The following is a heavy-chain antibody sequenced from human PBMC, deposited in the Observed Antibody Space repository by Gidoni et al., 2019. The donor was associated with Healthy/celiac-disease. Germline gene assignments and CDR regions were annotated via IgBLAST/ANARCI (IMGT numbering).Heavy chain of an antibody. V-gene: IGHV3-73*02. J-gene: IGHJ6*02. CDR1: GVTVSGSA. CDR2: IRSNATSYAP. CDR3: TRTTDYYYYGMDV. Sequence: EVQLVESGGGRVQPGGSRKRAGAASGVTVSGSAMHWVRQASGKGLEWVCRIRSNATSYAPAYSASVKGRFTISGDYSTNTAYLQMNSLKTEDTAVYYCTRTTDYYYYGMDVWGQGTTVTVSS. D-gene: IGHD4-17*01.